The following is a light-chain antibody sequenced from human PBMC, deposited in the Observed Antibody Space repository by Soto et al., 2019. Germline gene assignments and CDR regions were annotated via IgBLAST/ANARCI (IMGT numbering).Light chain of an antibody. V-gene: IGKV1-27*01. J-gene: IGKJ4*01. CDR3: QKYISAPSLT. Sequence: DIQMTQSPSSLSASVGDRVTITCRASQGISNYLAWYQQKPGKVPKLLIYAASTLQSGVPSRFSGSGSGTDFTLTISSLQLEDVETYYCQKYISAPSLTFGGGTKVEIK. CDR1: QGISNY. CDR2: AAS.